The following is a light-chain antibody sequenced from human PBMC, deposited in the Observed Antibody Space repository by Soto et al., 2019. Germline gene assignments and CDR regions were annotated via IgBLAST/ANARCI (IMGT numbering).Light chain of an antibody. J-gene: IGLJ1*01. V-gene: IGLV1-44*01. CDR1: SSNIGSNG. CDR3: AAWDDSLNGYV. Sequence: QSVLTQSPSASGTPGQRVTISCSGSSSNIGSNGANWYQHLPGTAPKLLTYNNNQRPSGVPDRFSGSKSGTSASLAISGLQSGDEADYYCAAWDDSLNGYVFGIGTKVTVL. CDR2: NNN.